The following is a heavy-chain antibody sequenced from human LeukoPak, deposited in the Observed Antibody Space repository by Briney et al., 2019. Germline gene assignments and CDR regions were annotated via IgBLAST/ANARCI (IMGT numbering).Heavy chain of an antibody. CDR2: IKQDGSEK. CDR3: ARRGYSYGVPLDY. CDR1: GFTFSNYW. D-gene: IGHD5-18*01. J-gene: IGHJ4*02. V-gene: IGHV3-7*01. Sequence: GGSLRLSCAASGFTFSNYWMSWVRQAQGKGLEWVANIKQDGSEKYYVDSVKGRFTISRDNAKNSLYLQMNSLRAEDTAVYYCARRGYSYGVPLDYWGQGTLITVSS.